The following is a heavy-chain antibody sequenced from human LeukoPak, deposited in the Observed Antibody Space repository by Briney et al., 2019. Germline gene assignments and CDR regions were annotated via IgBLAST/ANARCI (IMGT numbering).Heavy chain of an antibody. CDR3: ARRGRIGPGAKYYFDY. CDR2: INPNSGNT. Sequence: ASVKVSCKTSGYTFTGYYMHWVRQAPGQGLEWMGWINPNSGNTGYAQKFQGRVTMTRNTSISTAYMELSSLRSEDTAVYYCARRGRIGPGAKYYFDYWGQGTLVTVSS. CDR1: GYTFTGYY. D-gene: IGHD3-16*01. J-gene: IGHJ4*02. V-gene: IGHV1-8*02.